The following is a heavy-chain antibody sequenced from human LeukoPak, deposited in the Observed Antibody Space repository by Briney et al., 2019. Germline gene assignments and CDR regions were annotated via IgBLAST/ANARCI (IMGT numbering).Heavy chain of an antibody. Sequence: GGSLRLSCAASGFTFSNYALTWVRQAPGKGLEWVSAISSGGGTTYYADSVKGRFTISRDNSKNTLYLQMNSLRAEDTAVYYCAKADVLTAAVDYWGQGTLVTVSS. V-gene: IGHV3-23*01. CDR2: ISSGGGTT. CDR3: AKADVLTAAVDY. D-gene: IGHD6-13*01. CDR1: GFTFSNYA. J-gene: IGHJ4*02.